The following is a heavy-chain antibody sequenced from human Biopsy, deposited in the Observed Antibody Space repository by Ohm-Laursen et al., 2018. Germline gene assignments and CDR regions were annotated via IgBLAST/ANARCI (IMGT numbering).Heavy chain of an antibody. J-gene: IGHJ4*02. Sequence: SDTLSLTCTVSGDSISSSNFYWAWIRQPAGKGLEWIGRIYASETTHFNPSLRSRLIMSVDTSRNQFSLELSSVTAADTAVYYCARVGAGAPSIDYFDYWGQGALVTVSS. CDR3: ARVGAGAPSIDYFDY. V-gene: IGHV4-39*07. CDR1: GDSISSSNFY. CDR2: IYASETT. D-gene: IGHD1-26*01.